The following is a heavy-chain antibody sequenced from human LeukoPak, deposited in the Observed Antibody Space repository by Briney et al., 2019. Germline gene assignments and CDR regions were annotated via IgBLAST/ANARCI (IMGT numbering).Heavy chain of an antibody. J-gene: IGHJ4*02. CDR2: IYYSGST. D-gene: IGHD3-3*01. Sequence: SQTLSLTCTVSGGSIGSSSYYWGWIRQPPGKGLEWIGSIYYSGSTYYNPSLKSRVTISVDTSKNQFSLKLSSVTAADTAVYYCARLREYFGVALFDYWGQGTLVTVSS. V-gene: IGHV4-39*01. CDR3: ARLREYFGVALFDY. CDR1: GGSIGSSSYY.